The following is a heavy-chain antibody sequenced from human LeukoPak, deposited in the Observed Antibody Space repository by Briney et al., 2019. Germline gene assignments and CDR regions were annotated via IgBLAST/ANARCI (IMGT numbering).Heavy chain of an antibody. D-gene: IGHD3-10*01. Sequence: GWSLRLSCAASVFTFSSYSMNWLRQAPGKGLEWVSYISSSSSTIYYAESVKGRFTISRDNAKNSLYLQMNSLRDEDTAVYYCARATSRSYYYYYYMDVWGKGTTVTVSS. CDR2: ISSSSSTI. J-gene: IGHJ6*03. CDR1: VFTFSSYS. V-gene: IGHV3-48*02. CDR3: ARATSRSYYYYYYMDV.